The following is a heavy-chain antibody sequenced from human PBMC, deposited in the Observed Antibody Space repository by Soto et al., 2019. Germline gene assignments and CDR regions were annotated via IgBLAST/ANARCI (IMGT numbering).Heavy chain of an antibody. D-gene: IGHD2-15*01. CDR3: ARDKGYCSGASCPDFDY. V-gene: IGHV1-69*08. Sequence: QVQLVQSGAEVKKPGSSVKVSCKASGGTLSSYTFSWVRQAPGQGLEWMGRIIPNLGITNHAQKFQGRITIMIDKSTSTAYMELSRLRSEDTAVYYWARDKGYCSGASCPDFDYWGQGTLLTVSS. CDR1: GGTLSSYT. CDR2: IIPNLGIT. J-gene: IGHJ4*02.